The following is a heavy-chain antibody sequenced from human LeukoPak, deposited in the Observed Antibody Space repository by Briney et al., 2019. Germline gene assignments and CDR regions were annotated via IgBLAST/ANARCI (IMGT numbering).Heavy chain of an antibody. CDR3: ASDLWFGGIFFDY. Sequence: GGSLRLSCAASGITFSDYYMTWIRQAPGKGLEWVSYISSSGTMINYADSVKGRFTISRDNAKNSLYLQMNSLRVEDTAVYYCASDLWFGGIFFDYWGQGTLVTVSS. J-gene: IGHJ4*02. CDR1: GITFSDYY. CDR2: ISSSGTMI. V-gene: IGHV3-11*01. D-gene: IGHD3-10*01.